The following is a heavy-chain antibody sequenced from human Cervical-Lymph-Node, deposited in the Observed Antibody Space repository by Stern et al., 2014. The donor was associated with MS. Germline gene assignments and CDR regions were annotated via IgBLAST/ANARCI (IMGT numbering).Heavy chain of an antibody. J-gene: IGHJ2*01. V-gene: IGHV4-4*02. CDR2: IYHSGAS. CDR1: GGSVSSTNW. Sequence: VQLQESGPGLVKPSGTLSLTCAVSGGSVSSTNWWSWVRQSPGKGLEWIGNIYHSGASNYRPSLRSRVSISLDNSKNQLSLHLTSVTAADTAVYYCARERQQYCNSEGCSYWYFDLWGRGTLVTVSS. CDR3: ARERQQYCNSEGCSYWYFDL. D-gene: IGHD2/OR15-2a*01.